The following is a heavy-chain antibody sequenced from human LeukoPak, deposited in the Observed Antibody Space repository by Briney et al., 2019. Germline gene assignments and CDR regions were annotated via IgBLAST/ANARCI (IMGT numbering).Heavy chain of an antibody. J-gene: IGHJ5*02. CDR2: INPNSGGT. CDR1: GYTFTGYY. V-gene: IGHV1-2*02. Sequence: ASVKVSCKASGYTFTGYYMHWVRQAPGQGLEWMGWINPNSGGTNFAQRFQGRVTMTRDTSISTAYMELSRLRSDDTAVYYCGREYYDSSGSWFDPWGQGTLVTVSS. CDR3: GREYYDSSGSWFDP. D-gene: IGHD3-22*01.